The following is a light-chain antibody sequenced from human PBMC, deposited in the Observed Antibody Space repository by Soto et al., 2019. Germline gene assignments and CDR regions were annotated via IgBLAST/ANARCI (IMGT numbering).Light chain of an antibody. CDR1: QSVNSN. Sequence: ETVMTQSPATLSVSPWERATLSCRASQSVNSNLAWYQQKPGQAPRLLIYDASNRATGIPARFSGSGSGTDFILTISSLEPEDFAVYYCQQRSNWVTFGQGTRLEIK. CDR3: QQRSNWVT. V-gene: IGKV3-11*01. J-gene: IGKJ5*01. CDR2: DAS.